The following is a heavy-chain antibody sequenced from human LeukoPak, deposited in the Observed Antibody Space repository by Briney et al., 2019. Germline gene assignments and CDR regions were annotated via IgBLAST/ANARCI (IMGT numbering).Heavy chain of an antibody. CDR1: GESFSDYY. D-gene: IGHD6-19*01. CDR2: INHSGST. J-gene: IGHJ4*02. Sequence: PSETLSLTCAVYGESFSDYYWSWIRQPPGKGLEWIGEINHSGSTNYSPSPKSRVTISVNTSKNQFSLKLTSGTAADTAVYYCARGWSSGWYKDYWGQGTLVTVSS. CDR3: ARGWSSGWYKDY. V-gene: IGHV4-34*01.